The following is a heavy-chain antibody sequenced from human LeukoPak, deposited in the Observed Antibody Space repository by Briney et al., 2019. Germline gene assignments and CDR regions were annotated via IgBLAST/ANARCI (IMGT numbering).Heavy chain of an antibody. Sequence: ASVKVSCKASGGTFSSYAISWVRQAPGQGLEWMGGIIPIFGTANYAQKFQGRVTITTDESTSTAYMELSSLRSEDTAVYYCARASGYCSSTSCLDAFYIWGQGTMGTVSS. CDR1: GGTFSSYA. J-gene: IGHJ3*02. V-gene: IGHV1-69*05. CDR3: ARASGYCSSTSCLDAFYI. D-gene: IGHD2-2*01. CDR2: IIPIFGTA.